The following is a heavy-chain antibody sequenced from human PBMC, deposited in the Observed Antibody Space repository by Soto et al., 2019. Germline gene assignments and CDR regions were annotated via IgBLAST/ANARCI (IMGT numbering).Heavy chain of an antibody. CDR1: GFTFSSYA. J-gene: IGHJ4*02. V-gene: IGHV3-30*09. D-gene: IGHD5-12*01. Sequence: GSLRLSCAASGFTFSSYAMHWVRQAPGKGLEWVAVISYDGSNKYYADSVKGRFAISRDNSKNTLYLQMNSLRAEDTAVYYCARDPYYSPRDGYNSLGALPVYWGQGTLVTVSS. CDR2: ISYDGSNK. CDR3: ARDPYYSPRDGYNSLGALPVY.